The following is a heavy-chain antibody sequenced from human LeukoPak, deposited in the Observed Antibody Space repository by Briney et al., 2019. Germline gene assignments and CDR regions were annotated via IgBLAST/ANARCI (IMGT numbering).Heavy chain of an antibody. Sequence: GGSLRLSCAASGFTFSSYGMHWVRQAPGKGLEWVAVISYDGSNKYYADSVKGRFTISRDNSKNTLYLQMNSLRAEDTAVYYCARDDPYGSGAYFDYWGQGTLVTVSS. J-gene: IGHJ4*02. D-gene: IGHD3-10*01. V-gene: IGHV3-30*03. CDR1: GFTFSSYG. CDR2: ISYDGSNK. CDR3: ARDDPYGSGAYFDY.